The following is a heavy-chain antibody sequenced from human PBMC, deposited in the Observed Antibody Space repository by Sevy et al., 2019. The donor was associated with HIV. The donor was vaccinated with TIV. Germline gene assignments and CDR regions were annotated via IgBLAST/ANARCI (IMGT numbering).Heavy chain of an antibody. D-gene: IGHD2-2*01. Sequence: ASVKVSCKASGGTFSSYAISWVRQAPGQGLEWMGGIIAIFGTTNYAQKFQGRVTITADESTTTAYMELSSLRSEDMAVYYCARGPIVVVPAARPNWFDPWGQGTLVTVSS. V-gene: IGHV1-69*13. CDR3: ARGPIVVVPAARPNWFDP. CDR2: IIAIFGTT. CDR1: GGTFSSYA. J-gene: IGHJ5*02.